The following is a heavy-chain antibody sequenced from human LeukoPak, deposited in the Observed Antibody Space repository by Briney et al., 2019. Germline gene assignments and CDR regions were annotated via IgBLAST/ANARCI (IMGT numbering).Heavy chain of an antibody. V-gene: IGHV3-23*01. CDR1: GFTFTSYA. J-gene: IGHJ4*02. CDR3: AKDRRQWLGYFDY. Sequence: PGGSLRLSCAASGFTFTSYAMSWARRAPGKGLEWVSGISGSGGTTYYADSVKGRFTISGDNSKNTLYMQMNSLRAEDTAVYYCAKDRRQWLGYFDYWGQGALVTVSS. D-gene: IGHD6-19*01. CDR2: ISGSGGTT.